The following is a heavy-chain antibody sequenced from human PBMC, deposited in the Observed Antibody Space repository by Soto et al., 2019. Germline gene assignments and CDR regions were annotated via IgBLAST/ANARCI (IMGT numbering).Heavy chain of an antibody. D-gene: IGHD3-10*01. CDR1: GFSLSTGVG. Sequence: QITLKESGPTLVKPTQTLTLTCTFSGFSLSTGVGMGWIRQPPGKAQECLALIYWDDDKRYSSSLKSRLTIIKDSYKNQMVLIMTEMDTVYTATYYCAHKWYYGSGSFDYWGQGILVTVAS. CDR2: IYWDDDK. CDR3: AHKWYYGSGSFDY. J-gene: IGHJ4*02. V-gene: IGHV2-5*02.